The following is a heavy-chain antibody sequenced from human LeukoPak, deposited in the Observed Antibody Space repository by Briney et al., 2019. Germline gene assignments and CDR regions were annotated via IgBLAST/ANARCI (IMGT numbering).Heavy chain of an antibody. D-gene: IGHD4-17*01. Sequence: PSETLSLTCAVSDDSFSSHYWTWIRQPPGKGLEWIGYISYIGSTNYNPSLKSRVTISIDTSKNDFSLRLTSVTAADTAVYYCARDLVTVTKGSDIWGQGTMVTVSS. CDR1: DDSFSSHY. CDR2: ISYIGST. CDR3: ARDLVTVTKGSDI. J-gene: IGHJ3*02. V-gene: IGHV4-59*11.